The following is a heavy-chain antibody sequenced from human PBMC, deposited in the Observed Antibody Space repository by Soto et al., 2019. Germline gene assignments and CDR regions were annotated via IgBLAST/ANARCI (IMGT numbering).Heavy chain of an antibody. V-gene: IGHV3-30*18. Sequence: GGSLRLSCAASGFTFSSYGMHWVRQAPGKGQERVAVISYDGSNKYYADSVKGRFTISRDNSKNTLYLQMNSLRAEDTAVFYFVNVGSRAARPYYYYGMDVWGQGTTVTVSS. J-gene: IGHJ6*02. CDR3: VNVGSRAARPYYYYGMDV. CDR2: ISYDGSNK. CDR1: GFTFSSYG. D-gene: IGHD6-6*01.